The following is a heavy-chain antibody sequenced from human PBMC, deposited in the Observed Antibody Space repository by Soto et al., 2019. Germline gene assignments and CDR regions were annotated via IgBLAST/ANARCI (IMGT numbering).Heavy chain of an antibody. V-gene: IGHV3-15*01. D-gene: IGHD4-17*01. CDR3: STALTTVTTLDY. CDR2: IKSKTDGGTT. Sequence: EVQLVESGGGLVKPGGSLRLSCAVSGFTFTNAWMSWVRQAPGKGLEWVGRIKSKTDGGTTDYAAPAQGRFTISRDDSNNTLYMQMNSLNTEDTAVYYCSTALTTVTTLDYWGQGTLVTVSS. J-gene: IGHJ4*02. CDR1: GFTFTNAW.